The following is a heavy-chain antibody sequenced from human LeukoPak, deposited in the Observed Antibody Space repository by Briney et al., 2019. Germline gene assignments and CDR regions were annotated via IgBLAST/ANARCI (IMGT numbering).Heavy chain of an antibody. CDR1: GGSISTYY. J-gene: IGHJ1*01. Sequence: SETLSLTCTVSGGSISTYYWNWIRQPPGKGLEWIGHIYHSGGTNYNPSLQSRVTISVDTSKNQFSLNLNSVTAADTAVYYCARGGAARLHFQNWGQGTLVTVSS. CDR2: IYHSGGT. D-gene: IGHD6-6*01. V-gene: IGHV4-59*01. CDR3: ARGGAARLHFQN.